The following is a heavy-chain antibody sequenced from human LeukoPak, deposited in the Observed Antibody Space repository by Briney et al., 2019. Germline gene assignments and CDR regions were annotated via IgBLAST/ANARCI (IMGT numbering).Heavy chain of an antibody. Sequence: PGGSLRLSCAASGFTFSSYEMNWVRQAPGKGLEWVSYISSSGSTIYYADSVKGRFTISRDNAKNSLCLQMNSLRAEDTAVYYCARETETRFDPWGQGTLVTVSS. D-gene: IGHD2-21*02. J-gene: IGHJ5*02. V-gene: IGHV3-48*03. CDR3: ARETETRFDP. CDR1: GFTFSSYE. CDR2: ISSSGSTI.